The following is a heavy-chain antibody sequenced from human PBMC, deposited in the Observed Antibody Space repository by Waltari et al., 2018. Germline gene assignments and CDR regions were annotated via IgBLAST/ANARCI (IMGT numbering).Heavy chain of an antibody. CDR2: ISGSGGST. Sequence: EVQLVESGGGLVQPGGYLRLSCIGSGFTFSSYAMLWVRQAPGKGLEWVSAISGSGGSTYYADSVKGRFTISRDNSKNTLYLQMNSLRAEDTAVYYCAKSEDYGDYFDYWGQGTLVTVSS. J-gene: IGHJ4*02. CDR1: GFTFSSYA. D-gene: IGHD4-17*01. V-gene: IGHV3-23*04. CDR3: AKSEDYGDYFDY.